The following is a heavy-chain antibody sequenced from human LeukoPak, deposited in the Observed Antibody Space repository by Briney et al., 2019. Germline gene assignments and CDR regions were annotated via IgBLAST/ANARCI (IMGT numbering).Heavy chain of an antibody. Sequence: GGSLRLSCAASGFTFSRYWLSWVRQAPGKGLEWVANMKQDGSEKYYVDSVKGRFTISRDNAKNSVYLQVNSLRAEDTAVYYCARDKLVGDSYFIYWGQGTLVTVSS. V-gene: IGHV3-7*01. D-gene: IGHD2-21*02. J-gene: IGHJ4*02. CDR2: MKQDGSEK. CDR3: ARDKLVGDSYFIY. CDR1: GFTFSRYW.